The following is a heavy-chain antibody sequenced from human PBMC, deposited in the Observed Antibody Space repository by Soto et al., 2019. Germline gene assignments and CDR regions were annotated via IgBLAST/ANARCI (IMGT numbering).Heavy chain of an antibody. CDR2: ISGSGGST. CDR3: VMSTVTTYYYYYYMDV. Sequence: GGSLRLSCAASGFTFSSYAMSWVRQAPGKGLEWVSAISGSGGSTYYADSVKGRFTISRDNSKNTLYLQMNSLRAEDTAVYYCVMSTVTTYYYYYYMDVWGKGTTVTVSS. V-gene: IGHV3-23*01. D-gene: IGHD4-17*01. CDR1: GFTFSSYA. J-gene: IGHJ6*03.